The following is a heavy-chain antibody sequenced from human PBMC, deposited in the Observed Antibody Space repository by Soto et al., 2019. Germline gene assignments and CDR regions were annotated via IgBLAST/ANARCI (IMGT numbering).Heavy chain of an antibody. CDR3: ARDPGYSYGNT. V-gene: IGHV3-23*01. Sequence: AGGSLRLSCAASGFTFSTYAMSWVRQAPGKGLEWVSAISGSGGSTYYADSVKGRFTISRDNSKNTLYLQMNSLRAEDTAVYYCARDPGYSYGNTWGQGTLVTVSS. D-gene: IGHD5-18*01. CDR1: GFTFSTYA. J-gene: IGHJ5*02. CDR2: ISGSGGST.